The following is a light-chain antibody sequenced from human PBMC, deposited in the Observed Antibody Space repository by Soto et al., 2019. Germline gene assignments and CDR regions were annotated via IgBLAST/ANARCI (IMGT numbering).Light chain of an antibody. J-gene: IGKJ1*01. CDR3: QSSYDTPHL. CDR2: SAS. V-gene: IGKV1-39*01. Sequence: DIQMTQSPSSLSAYVGDRVTITCRASQSISIYLNWYQQRSWEAPKLLIYSASSLQCGVPSRFSGTESGTDFTLPVRSLQPAHFATYYSQSSYDTPHLFGQGTKVQIK. CDR1: QSISIY.